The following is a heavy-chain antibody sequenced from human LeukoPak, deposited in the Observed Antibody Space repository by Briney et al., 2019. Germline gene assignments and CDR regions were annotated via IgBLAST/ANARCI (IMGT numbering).Heavy chain of an antibody. D-gene: IGHD3-22*01. CDR1: GYTFTSYG. CDR2: IIPIFGTA. J-gene: IGHJ4*02. CDR3: ARGRDYYDSSYYFDY. V-gene: IGHV1-69*13. Sequence: ASVKVSCKASGYTFTSYGISWVRQAPGQGLEWMGGIIPIFGTANYAQKFQGRVTITADESTSTAYMELSSLRSEDTAVYYCARGRDYYDSSYYFDYWGQGTLVTVSS.